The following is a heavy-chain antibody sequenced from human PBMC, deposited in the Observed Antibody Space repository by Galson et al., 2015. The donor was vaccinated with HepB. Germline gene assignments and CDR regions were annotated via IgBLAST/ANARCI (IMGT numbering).Heavy chain of an antibody. CDR2: TYYRSKWYN. Sequence: CAISGDSVSSNSAAWNWIRQSPSRGLEWLGRTYYRSKWYNDYAVSVKSRITINPDTPKNQFSLQLNSVTPEDTAVYYCARGNEDIVVVPAATRRYGMDVWGQGTTVTVSS. CDR1: GDSVSSNSAA. D-gene: IGHD2-2*01. V-gene: IGHV6-1*01. J-gene: IGHJ6*02. CDR3: ARGNEDIVVVPAATRRYGMDV.